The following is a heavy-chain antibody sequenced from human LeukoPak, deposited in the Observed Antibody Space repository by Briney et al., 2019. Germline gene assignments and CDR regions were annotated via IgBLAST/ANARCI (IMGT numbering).Heavy chain of an antibody. CDR3: ARVRSSGWYPFDY. CDR1: GGSISSYY. V-gene: IGHV4-59*01. J-gene: IGHJ4*02. CDR2: IYYGGST. D-gene: IGHD6-19*01. Sequence: SETLSLTCTVSGGSISSYYWSWIRQPPGKGLEWIGYIYYGGSTNYNPSLKSRVTISVDTSKNQFSLKLSSVTAADTAVYYCARVRSSGWYPFDYWGQGTLVTVSS.